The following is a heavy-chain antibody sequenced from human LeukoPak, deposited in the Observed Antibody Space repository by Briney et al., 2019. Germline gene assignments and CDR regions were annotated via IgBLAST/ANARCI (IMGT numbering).Heavy chain of an antibody. CDR3: ARVLYGSGSYGFDY. CDR2: IRYDGSNK. J-gene: IGHJ4*02. Sequence: GGSLRLSCAASGFTFSSYGMHWVRQAPGKWLEWVAFIRYDGSNKYYADSVKGRFTISRDNSKNTLYLQMNSLRAEDTAVYYCARVLYGSGSYGFDYWGQGTLVTVSS. CDR1: GFTFSSYG. D-gene: IGHD3-10*01. V-gene: IGHV3-30*02.